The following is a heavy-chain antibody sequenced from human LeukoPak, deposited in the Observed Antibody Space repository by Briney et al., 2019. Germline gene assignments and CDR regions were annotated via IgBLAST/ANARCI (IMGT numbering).Heavy chain of an antibody. CDR2: ISGSGGST. V-gene: IGHV3-23*01. CDR1: GFTFNNYA. CDR3: AKGTGYTSSSGSVLDY. D-gene: IGHD6-6*01. Sequence: QPGVSLRLSCAASGFTFNNYAMNWVRQAPGKGLELVSVISGSGGSTHYADSVKGRFTISRDNSKDTLYLRMNSLRAEDTAVYYCAKGTGYTSSSGSVLDYWGQGTLVTVSS. J-gene: IGHJ4*02.